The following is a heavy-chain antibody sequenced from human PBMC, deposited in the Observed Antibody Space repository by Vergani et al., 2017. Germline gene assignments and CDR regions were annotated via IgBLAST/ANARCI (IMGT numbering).Heavy chain of an antibody. D-gene: IGHD2-2*01. CDR3: ARESRYCSSTSCYVGRDWFDP. V-gene: IGHV1-18*01. Sequence: QVQLVQSGAEVKKPGASVKVSCKASGYTFTSYGISWVRQAPGQGLEWMGWISAYNGNTNYAQKLQGRVTMTTDTSTSTAYMELRSLRSDDTAVYYCARESRYCSSTSCYVGRDWFDPWGQGTLVTVSS. J-gene: IGHJ5*02. CDR1: GYTFTSYG. CDR2: ISAYNGNT.